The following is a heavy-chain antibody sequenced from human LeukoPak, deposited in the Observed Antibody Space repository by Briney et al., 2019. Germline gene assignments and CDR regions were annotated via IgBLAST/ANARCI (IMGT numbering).Heavy chain of an antibody. V-gene: IGHV1-2*02. Sequence: ASVRVSCKASGYIFTAYYLHWVRQAPGQGLEWMGWIHPKSGGTNYAQKFRGRVTMTRDTSTSAAYLDLSGLTSDDTAMYYCARDDDYDSQNAFDIGGQGTIVTVS. CDR2: IHPKSGGT. CDR1: GYIFTAYY. CDR3: ARDDDYDSQNAFDI. D-gene: IGHD3-22*01. J-gene: IGHJ3*02.